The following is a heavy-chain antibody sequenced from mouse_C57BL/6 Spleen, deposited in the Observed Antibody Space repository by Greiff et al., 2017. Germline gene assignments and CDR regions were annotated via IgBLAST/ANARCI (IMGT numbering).Heavy chain of an antibody. CDR1: GYTFTDYE. V-gene: IGHV1-15*01. CDR3: TRNSWGNFDY. J-gene: IGHJ2*01. Sequence: VQLQQSGAELVRPGASVTLSCKASGYTFTDYEMHWVKQTPVHGLEWIGAIDPETGGTAYNQKFKGKAILTADKSSSTAYMELRSLTSEDSAVYYCTRNSWGNFDYWGQGTTLTVSS. CDR2: IDPETGGT. D-gene: IGHD2-12*01.